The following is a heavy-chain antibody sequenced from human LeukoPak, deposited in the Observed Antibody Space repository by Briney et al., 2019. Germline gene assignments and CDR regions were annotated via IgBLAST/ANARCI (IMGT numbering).Heavy chain of an antibody. CDR3: ARWYGGSGSWVLDV. Sequence: GGSLRLSCAASGFTISNYWMSWVRQAPGKGLEWGANIKQDGSEKKYVDSVKGRFSISRDNAKNSLYLQIYSLRVEDTAGYYCARWYGGSGSWVLDVWGQGTTVTVSS. CDR1: GFTISNYW. V-gene: IGHV3-7*04. J-gene: IGHJ6*02. CDR2: IKQDGSEK. D-gene: IGHD3-10*01.